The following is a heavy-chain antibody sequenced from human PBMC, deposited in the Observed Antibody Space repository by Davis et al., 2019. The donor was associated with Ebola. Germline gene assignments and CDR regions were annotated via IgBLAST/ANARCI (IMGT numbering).Heavy chain of an antibody. CDR2: IWYDGSNK. Sequence: GESLKISCAASGFTFSSYGMHWVRQAPGKGLEWVAVIWYDGSNKYYADSVKGRFTISRDNSKNTLYLQMNSLRAEDTAVYYCAKESSGWDFDPWGQGTLVTVSS. J-gene: IGHJ5*02. CDR3: AKESSGWDFDP. CDR1: GFTFSSYG. V-gene: IGHV3-33*06. D-gene: IGHD6-19*01.